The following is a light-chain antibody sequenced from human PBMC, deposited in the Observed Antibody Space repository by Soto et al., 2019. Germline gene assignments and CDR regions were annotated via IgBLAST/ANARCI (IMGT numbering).Light chain of an antibody. CDR2: GVS. V-gene: IGKV3-20*01. J-gene: IGKJ5*01. CDR3: QQYVSAPIT. Sequence: LTQSPSFLSASVGDRVTVTCRASQSLSSNYLAWYQQKPGQAPRLLIYGVSSRATGVPVSFSGSGSGTDFTLTISRLEPEDFAVYYCQQYVSAPITFGQGTRLEI. CDR1: QSLSSNY.